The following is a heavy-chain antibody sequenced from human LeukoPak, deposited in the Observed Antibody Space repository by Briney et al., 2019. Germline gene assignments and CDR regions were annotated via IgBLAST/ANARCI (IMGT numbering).Heavy chain of an antibody. CDR2: IHSSGRT. J-gene: IGHJ4*02. Sequence: PSETLSPTCTVSGGSTSSLYRSWIRQPPGKGLEWIGYIHSSGRTNYNPSLKSRVTFSVDTSKNQFSLRLSSVTAADTAVYYCASYYCSGGPFSHFDYWGQGTLVTVSS. D-gene: IGHD2-15*01. CDR3: ASYYCSGGPFSHFDY. V-gene: IGHV4-59*08. CDR1: GGSTSSLY.